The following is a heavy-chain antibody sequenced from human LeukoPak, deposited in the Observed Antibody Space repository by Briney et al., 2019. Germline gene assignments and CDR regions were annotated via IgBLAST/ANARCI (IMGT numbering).Heavy chain of an antibody. J-gene: IGHJ3*01. V-gene: IGHV1-8*01. CDR3: ARAAAGGDDPFDV. CDR1: GYTFKNYD. Sequence: ASVEVSCKASGYTFKNYDINWVRQAPGQGLEWMAWMNPNNDNAGSAQKFQGRVTMTRDTSINTAYMELSSLRSDDTGVYYCARAAAGGDDPFDVWGRGSLIIVSS. D-gene: IGHD6-25*01. CDR2: MNPNNDNA.